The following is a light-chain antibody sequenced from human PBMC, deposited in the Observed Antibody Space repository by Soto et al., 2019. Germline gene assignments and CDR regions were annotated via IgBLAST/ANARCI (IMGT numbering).Light chain of an antibody. CDR2: GAY. CDR1: QSIPTW. Sequence: ASQSIPTWLAWYQQKPGKAPRLLIYGAYSLDSGVPSRFSGRRSGTEFTLTIAGLQPEDFAIYYCHQYESYPPLTFGEG. J-gene: IGKJ4*01. CDR3: HQYESYPPLT. V-gene: IGKV1-5*01.